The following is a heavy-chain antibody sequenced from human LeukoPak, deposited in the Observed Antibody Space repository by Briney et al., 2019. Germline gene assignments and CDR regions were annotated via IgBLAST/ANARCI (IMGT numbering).Heavy chain of an antibody. J-gene: IGHJ6*02. CDR1: GGSISYYY. D-gene: IGHD4-17*01. CDR2: IYYSGTT. CDR3: AREDPQTTVPEGMDV. V-gene: IGHV4-59*01. Sequence: SETLSLTCTVSGGSISYYYWSWIRQSPGKGLEWIGYIYYSGTTNYNPSLKSRVTISVDTSKNQFSLQLRSVTTADTAVYYCAREDPQTTVPEGMDVWGQGTTVTVSS.